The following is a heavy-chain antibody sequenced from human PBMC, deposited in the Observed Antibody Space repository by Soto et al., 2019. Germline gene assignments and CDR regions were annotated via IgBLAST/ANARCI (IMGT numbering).Heavy chain of an antibody. D-gene: IGHD6-13*01. J-gene: IGHJ6*02. Sequence: QVQLVQSGAEVKKPGSSVKVSCKASGGTFSSYAISWVRQAPGQGLEWMGGIIPIFGTANYAQKFQGRVTITADKSTSTAYMELSSLRSEDTAVYYCARARGPGVYSISWYYYYGMDVWGQGTTVTVSS. CDR3: ARARGPGVYSISWYYYYGMDV. CDR2: IIPIFGTA. CDR1: GGTFSSYA. V-gene: IGHV1-69*06.